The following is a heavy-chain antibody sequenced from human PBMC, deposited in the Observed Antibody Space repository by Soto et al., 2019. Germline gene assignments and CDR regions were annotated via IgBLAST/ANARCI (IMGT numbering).Heavy chain of an antibody. D-gene: IGHD3-3*01. V-gene: IGHV1-18*01. Sequence: ASVKVSCKASGYIFSSHCIYWVRQAPGQGLEWMGWISAYNGNTNYAQKLQGRVTMTTDTSTSTAYMELRSLRSDDTAVYYCARDEITIFGVAFNWFDPWGQGTLVTVSS. CDR2: ISAYNGNT. CDR3: ARDEITIFGVAFNWFDP. CDR1: GYIFSSHC. J-gene: IGHJ5*02.